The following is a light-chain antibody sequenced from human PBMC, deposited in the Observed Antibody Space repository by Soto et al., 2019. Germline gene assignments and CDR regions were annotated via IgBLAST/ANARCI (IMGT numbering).Light chain of an antibody. Sequence: EIVLTQSPGTLSLSPGERATLSCRASQSVSNNYLAWYQQKPGQAPRLLIYGASNRATGIPARFSGSGSGTEFTLTINSLQSEDFAVYYCQQYKNWPHTFGQGTKVDIK. V-gene: IGKV3D-15*01. CDR2: GAS. CDR3: QQYKNWPHT. J-gene: IGKJ2*01. CDR1: QSVSNN.